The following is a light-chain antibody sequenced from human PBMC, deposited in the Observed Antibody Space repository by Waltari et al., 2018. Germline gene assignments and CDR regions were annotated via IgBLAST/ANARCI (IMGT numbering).Light chain of an antibody. CDR3: QQYNNWPPYT. Sequence: IVMTQSPATLSVSPGERATLSCRASPSVGSNLAWYQQKPGPAPRLLIYGASTRATGIPARFSGSGSGTEFTLTISSLQSEDFAVYYCQQYNNWPPYTFGQGTKLEIK. CDR1: PSVGSN. J-gene: IGKJ2*01. CDR2: GAS. V-gene: IGKV3-15*01.